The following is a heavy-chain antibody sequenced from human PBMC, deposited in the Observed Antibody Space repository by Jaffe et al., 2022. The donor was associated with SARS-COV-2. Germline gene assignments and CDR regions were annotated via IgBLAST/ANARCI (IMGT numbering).Heavy chain of an antibody. CDR1: GFTFSSYG. CDR2: ISSDENKK. V-gene: IGHV3-30*03. D-gene: IGHD1-26*01. Sequence: QVQLVESGGGVVQPGRSLRLSCAASGFTFSSYGMHWVRQAPGKGLEWVAVISSDENKKHYGDSVKGRFTISRDNSKNTLYLQMNSLRVEDTAVYYCASYLVDWVSFDYWGQGTLVTVSS. CDR3: ASYLVDWVSFDY. J-gene: IGHJ4*02.